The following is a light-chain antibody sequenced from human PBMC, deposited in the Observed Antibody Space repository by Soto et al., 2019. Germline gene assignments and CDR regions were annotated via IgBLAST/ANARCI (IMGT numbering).Light chain of an antibody. J-gene: IGKJ1*01. V-gene: IGKV1-5*01. CDR2: DAF. Sequence: DIQMTQSPSTLSASVGDRVTITCRASHNINDWLAWYQQKPGEAPKLLISDAFNLASGVPSSFSGSRSATEFTLTISSLQPDDFATYYCQQFNTYPWTFGQGTRVEVK. CDR1: HNINDW. CDR3: QQFNTYPWT.